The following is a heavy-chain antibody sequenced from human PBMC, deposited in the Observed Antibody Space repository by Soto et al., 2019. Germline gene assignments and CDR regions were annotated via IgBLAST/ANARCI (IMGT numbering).Heavy chain of an antibody. V-gene: IGHV3-48*03. J-gene: IGHJ6*02. CDR2: ISSSGSTI. CDR3: ASSRVTTPPYYYGMDV. Sequence: SLRLSCSASVFTFSSYEMNWLRQAPGKGLEWVSYISSSGSTIYYADSVKGRFTISRDNAKNSLYLQMNSLRAEDTAVYYCASSRVTTPPYYYGMDVWGQGTTVTVSS. D-gene: IGHD4-4*01. CDR1: VFTFSSYE.